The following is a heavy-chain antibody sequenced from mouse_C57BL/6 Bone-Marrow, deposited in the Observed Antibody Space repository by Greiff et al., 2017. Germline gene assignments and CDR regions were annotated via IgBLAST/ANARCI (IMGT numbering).Heavy chain of an antibody. D-gene: IGHD1-1*01. CDR3: AREGITTVAYYFDY. J-gene: IGHJ2*01. V-gene: IGHV5-4*01. CDR2: ISDGGSYT. CDR1: GFTFSSYA. Sequence: EVQGVESGGGLVKPGGSLKLSCAASGFTFSSYAMSWVRQTPEKRLEWVATISDGGSYTYYPDNVKGRFTISRDNAKNNLYLQMSHLKSEDTAMYYCAREGITTVAYYFDYWGQGTTLTVSS.